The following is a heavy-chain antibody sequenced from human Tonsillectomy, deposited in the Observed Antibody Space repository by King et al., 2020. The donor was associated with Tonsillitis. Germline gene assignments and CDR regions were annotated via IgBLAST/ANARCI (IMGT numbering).Heavy chain of an antibody. J-gene: IGHJ5*02. CDR3: ARDHGHSCDSRDSRSWFDP. V-gene: IGHV4-30-4*01. CDR1: GGSISSGIYY. Sequence: LQLQESGPGLVKPSQTLSLTCTVSGGSISSGIYYWSWIRQLPGKGLEWIGYIYYSGSTYYNPSLKSRVTLSVDTSKNQFSLKLNSVTAADTAVYYCARDHGHSCDSRDSRSWFDPWGQGTLVTVSS. D-gene: IGHD3-22*01. CDR2: IYYSGST.